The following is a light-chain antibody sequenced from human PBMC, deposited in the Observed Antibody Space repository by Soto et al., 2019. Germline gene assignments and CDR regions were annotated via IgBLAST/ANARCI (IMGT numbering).Light chain of an antibody. CDR3: QQYNTYPWT. V-gene: IGKV3-20*01. Sequence: EIVLTQSPGTLSLSPGERATLSCRASQSVSSSYLAWYQQKPGQAPRLLIYGASSRATGIPDRFSGSGSGTDFTLTISSLQAADFATYYCQQYNTYPWTFGQGTKVEIK. CDR1: QSVSSSY. J-gene: IGKJ1*01. CDR2: GAS.